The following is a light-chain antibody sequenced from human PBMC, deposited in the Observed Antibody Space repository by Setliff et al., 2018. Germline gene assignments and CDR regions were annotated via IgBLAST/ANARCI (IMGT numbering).Light chain of an antibody. CDR1: RRDVGSFNL. CDR3: CSYAGSYTYV. J-gene: IGLJ1*01. Sequence: QSVLTQPASVSGSPGQSISISCTGTRRDVGSFNLVSWYQHRPGKAPQVIIFDVSDRPSGVSNRFSGSKSGNTASLTISGLQAEDEADYYCCSYAGSYTYVFGTGTKVTVL. CDR2: DVS. V-gene: IGLV2-23*02.